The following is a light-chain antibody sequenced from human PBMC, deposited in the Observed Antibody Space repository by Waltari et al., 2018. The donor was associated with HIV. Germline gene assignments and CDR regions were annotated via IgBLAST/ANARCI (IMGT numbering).Light chain of an antibody. CDR2: NNS. J-gene: IGLJ1*01. CDR3: QSYDSSLSASDV. V-gene: IGLV1-40*01. CDR1: SSHIGAGFD. Sequence: QSVLTQPPSVSGGPGQRVTISCTGSSSHIGAGFDVHWYQQLPGTAPKLLIYNNSHRRSRVPDRFSGSKSGTSASLAITGLQDEDEADYYCQSYDSSLSASDVFGTGTKVTVL.